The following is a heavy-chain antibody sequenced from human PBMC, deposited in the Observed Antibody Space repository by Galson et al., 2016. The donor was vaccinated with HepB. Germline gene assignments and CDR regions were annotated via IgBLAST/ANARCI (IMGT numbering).Heavy chain of an antibody. Sequence: QSGAEVKEPGASVKVSCKASGYTFTTYYIHWVRQAPGQGLEWVGIINPGGGSTSYAQQFQGRLTMTRDTSTSTVYMELRSLRSEDTALYYCARDSLAAAGRGRASYGMDVWGQGTTVTVFS. V-gene: IGHV1-46*01. D-gene: IGHD6-13*01. CDR1: GYTFTTYY. CDR2: INPGGGST. J-gene: IGHJ6*02. CDR3: ARDSLAAAGRGRASYGMDV.